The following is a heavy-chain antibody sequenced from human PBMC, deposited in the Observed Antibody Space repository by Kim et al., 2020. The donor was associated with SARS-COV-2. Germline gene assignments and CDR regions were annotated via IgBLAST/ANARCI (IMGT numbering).Heavy chain of an antibody. J-gene: IGHJ4*01. CDR1: GYTFTGYA. D-gene: IGHD2-21*01. V-gene: IGHV1-2*06. CDR2: INPNSGAT. Sequence: ASVKVSCKASGYTFTGYAMHWVRQAPGQGLEWMGRINPNSGATNYAQKFQGRVTMTRDTSISTAYMELSSLRSDDTAVYYCARDSRGVMVFAMLPDYWG. CDR3: ARDSRGVMVFAMLPDY.